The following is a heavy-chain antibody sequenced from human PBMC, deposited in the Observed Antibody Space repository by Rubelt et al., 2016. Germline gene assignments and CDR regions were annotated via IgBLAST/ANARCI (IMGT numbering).Heavy chain of an antibody. CDR3: AKVIGGRYPNAFDI. J-gene: IGHJ3*02. V-gene: IGHV3-33*06. D-gene: IGHD1-26*01. CDR2: IWYDGSDK. Sequence: PGRSLRLSCAASGFTFSSYGLHWVRQAPGKGLEWVAVIWYDGSDKFYADSVRGRFTISRDNSKNTLYLQMNSLGAEDTAVYYCAKVIGGRYPNAFDIWGQGTVVTASS. CDR1: GFTFSSYG.